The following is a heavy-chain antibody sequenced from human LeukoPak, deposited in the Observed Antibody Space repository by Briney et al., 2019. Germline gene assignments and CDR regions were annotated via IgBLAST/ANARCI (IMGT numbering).Heavy chain of an antibody. J-gene: IGHJ6*03. Sequence: PSETLSLTCTVAGGSISSHYWSWIRQPPGKGLEWIGYIYYSGSTNYNPSLKSRVTISVDTSKNQFSLKLSSVTAADTAVYYCARGFGIAARPNYYYYMDVWGKGTTVTVSS. V-gene: IGHV4-59*11. CDR1: GGSISSHY. CDR2: IYYSGST. CDR3: ARGFGIAARPNYYYYMDV. D-gene: IGHD6-6*01.